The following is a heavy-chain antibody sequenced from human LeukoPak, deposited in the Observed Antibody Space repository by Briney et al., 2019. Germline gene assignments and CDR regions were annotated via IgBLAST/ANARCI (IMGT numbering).Heavy chain of an antibody. CDR2: ISSSSSYI. V-gene: IGHV3-21*04. J-gene: IGHJ4*02. CDR1: GFTFSSYS. D-gene: IGHD2-15*01. CDR3: AKDGCGGASCSFNY. Sequence: GGSLRLSCAASGFTFSSYSMNWVRQAPGKGLEWVSSISSSSSYIYYADSVKGRFTISRDNSKNTLYLQMNSLTADDTAIYYCAKDGCGGASCSFNYWGQGTLVTVSS.